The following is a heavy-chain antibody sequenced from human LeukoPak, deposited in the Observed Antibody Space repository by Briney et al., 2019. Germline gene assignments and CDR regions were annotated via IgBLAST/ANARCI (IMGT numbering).Heavy chain of an antibody. J-gene: IGHJ4*02. D-gene: IGHD3-10*01. CDR3: TSDAYGSGRPNDY. CDR1: GFTFSGSA. CDR2: IRSKANSYAT. Sequence: GGSLRLSCAASGFTFSGSAMHWVHQASGKGLEWVGRIRSKANSYATAYAASVKGRFTISRDDSKNTAYLQMNSLKTEDTAVYYCTSDAYGSGRPNDYWGQGTLVTVSS. V-gene: IGHV3-73*01.